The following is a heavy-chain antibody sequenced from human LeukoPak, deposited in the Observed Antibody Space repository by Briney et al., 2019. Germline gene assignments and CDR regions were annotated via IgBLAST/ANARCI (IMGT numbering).Heavy chain of an antibody. CDR2: ISGSGGNT. D-gene: IGHD3-16*01. V-gene: IGHV3-23*01. CDR1: GFPFTNYA. CDR3: AKHWGSSYRYYHALDV. Sequence: PGGSLRLSCAGSGFPFTNYAMAWVRQTPGKGLEWVSGISGSGGNTDCADSVKGRFTISRDSSKNTLYLQMNSLRAEDTAVYYCAKHWGSSYRYYHALDVWGQGTTVTVSS. J-gene: IGHJ6*02.